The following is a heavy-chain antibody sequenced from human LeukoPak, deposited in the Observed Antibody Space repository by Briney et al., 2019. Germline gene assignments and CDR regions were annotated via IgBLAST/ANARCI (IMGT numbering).Heavy chain of an antibody. Sequence: PGGSLRLSCAASGFTFSSYSMNWVRQAPGKGLEWVSSISSSSSYIYYADSVKGRFTISRDNAKNSLYLQMNSLRAEDTDVYYCARDRITMVRGVIHPFDYWGQGTLVTVSS. CDR2: ISSSSSYI. V-gene: IGHV3-21*01. CDR3: ARDRITMVRGVIHPFDY. D-gene: IGHD3-10*01. CDR1: GFTFSSYS. J-gene: IGHJ4*02.